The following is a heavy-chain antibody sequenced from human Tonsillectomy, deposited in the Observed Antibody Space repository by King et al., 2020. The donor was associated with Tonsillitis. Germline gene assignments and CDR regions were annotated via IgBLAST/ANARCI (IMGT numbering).Heavy chain of an antibody. CDR3: AHTSYCTSTTCYDAFDAFDI. CDR2: IYWDDDK. J-gene: IGHJ3*02. CDR1: GFSLSTSGVG. Sequence: TLKESGPTLVKPTQTLTLTCTFSGFSLSTSGVGVGWIRQPPGKALEGLALIYWDDDKRYSPSLKSRLTLTKDTSKNQVVLTMTNIDPVDTATYYCAHTSYCTSTTCYDAFDAFDIWGQGTMVTVSS. D-gene: IGHD2-2*01. V-gene: IGHV2-5*02.